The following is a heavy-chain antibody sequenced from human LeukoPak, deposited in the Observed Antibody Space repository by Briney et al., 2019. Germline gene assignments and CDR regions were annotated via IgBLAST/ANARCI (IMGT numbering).Heavy chain of an antibody. J-gene: IGHJ4*02. D-gene: IGHD3-10*01. CDR1: GFTFSTYS. CDR3: ARDPNYGSGSYYFDY. CDR2: ISSSSSYI. Sequence: GGSLRLSCAASGFTFSTYSMNWVRQAPGKGLEWVSSISSSSSYIYCADSVKGRFTISRDNAKNSLYLQMNSLRAEDTAVYYCARDPNYGSGSYYFDYWGQGTLVTVSS. V-gene: IGHV3-21*01.